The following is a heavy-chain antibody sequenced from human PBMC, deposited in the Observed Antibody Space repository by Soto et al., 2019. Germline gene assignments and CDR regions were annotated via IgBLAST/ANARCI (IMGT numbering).Heavy chain of an antibody. Sequence: GESLKISCKGSGYSFTSYWIGWVRQMPGKGLEWMGIIYPGDSDTRYSPSFQGQVTISADKSISTAYLQWSSLKASDTAMYYCARHTHSPYGDYPPDYWGQGTLVTVSS. CDR1: GYSFTSYW. CDR2: IYPGDSDT. D-gene: IGHD4-17*01. CDR3: ARHTHSPYGDYPPDY. J-gene: IGHJ4*02. V-gene: IGHV5-51*01.